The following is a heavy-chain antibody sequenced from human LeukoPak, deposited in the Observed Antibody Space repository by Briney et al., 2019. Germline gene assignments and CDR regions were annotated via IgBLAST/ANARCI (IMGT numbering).Heavy chain of an antibody. CDR1: GFTFSSYS. CDR2: ISSSSTI. CDR3: ARDHPGIAVAGVLDY. D-gene: IGHD6-19*01. Sequence: GGSLRLSCAASGFTFSSYSMNWVRQAPGKGLEWVSYISSSSTIYYADSVKGRFTISRDNAKNSLYLQMNSLRDEDTAVYYCARDHPGIAVAGVLDYWGQGTLVTVSS. J-gene: IGHJ4*02. V-gene: IGHV3-48*02.